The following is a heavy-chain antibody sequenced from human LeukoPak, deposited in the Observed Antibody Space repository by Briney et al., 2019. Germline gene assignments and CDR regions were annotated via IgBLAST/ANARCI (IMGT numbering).Heavy chain of an antibody. D-gene: IGHD3-10*01. CDR1: GFTFSSYS. V-gene: IGHV3-48*04. J-gene: IGHJ4*02. CDR2: ISSSGSTI. CDR3: ARDSLWFGELLPYDY. Sequence: GGSLRLSCAASGFTFSSYSMNWVRQAPGEGLEWVSYISSSGSTIYYADSVKGRFTISRDNAKNSLYLQMNSLRAEDTAVYYCARDSLWFGELLPYDYWGQGTLVTVSS.